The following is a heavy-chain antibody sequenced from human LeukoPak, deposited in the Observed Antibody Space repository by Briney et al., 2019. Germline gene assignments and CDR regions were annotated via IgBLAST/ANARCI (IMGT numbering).Heavy chain of an antibody. CDR2: FSHTGSP. CDR1: GASFSGYS. J-gene: IGHJ4*02. Sequence: SETLSLTCAISGASFSGYSWTWIRQPLGKGLEWIGEFSHTGSPIYNPSLKSRVNISIDTSKNQFSLRLTSVTAADTAVYFCARPRLLFGSGPILVWGQGTLVTVSS. D-gene: IGHD3-10*01. V-gene: IGHV4-34*01. CDR3: ARPRLLFGSGPILV.